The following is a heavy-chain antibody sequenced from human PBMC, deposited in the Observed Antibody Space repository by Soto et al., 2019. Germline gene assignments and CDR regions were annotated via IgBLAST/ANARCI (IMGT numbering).Heavy chain of an antibody. CDR3: VKSRGGNNFDFFD. V-gene: IGHV3-64D*06. D-gene: IGHD5-12*01. CDR1: GFTFSSYA. CDR2: IRGNGDPP. Sequence: LRLSCSASGFTFSSYAMHWVRQAPVKGLEYVSGIRGNGDPPFYADSVKGRFTISRDNSKNTLYLQMGSLSADDTAVYYCVKSRGGNNFDFFDWGQGALVTVSS. J-gene: IGHJ4*02.